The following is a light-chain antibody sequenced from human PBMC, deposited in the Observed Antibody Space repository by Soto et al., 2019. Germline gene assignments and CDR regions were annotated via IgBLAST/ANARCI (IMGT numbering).Light chain of an antibody. V-gene: IGKV3-15*01. J-gene: IGKJ3*01. CDR2: GAS. CDR3: QQHNGWPLP. CDR1: QTVSNN. Sequence: EIVLTQSPATLSVSPGERATLSCRASQTVSNNLAWYQQKPGQAPRLLIYGASTRATGIPARFSGSGSGTEFTLTISSLQSEDFAFYYGQQHNGWPLPFGPGTQLDIK.